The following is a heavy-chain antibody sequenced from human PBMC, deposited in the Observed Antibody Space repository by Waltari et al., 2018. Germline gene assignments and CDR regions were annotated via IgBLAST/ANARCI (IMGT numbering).Heavy chain of an antibody. J-gene: IGHJ3*02. CDR1: GDSMYEYY. V-gene: IGHV4-4*07. D-gene: IGHD3-10*01. Sequence: QVQLQESGPGLVKPSETLSLPCNVSGDSMYEYYWSWIRQPAGKGLEWIGRIYVGDSINYNPSFRSRVTMSLDTSKKQFSLKLSSVTAADTAVYYCARVYYGSGRRGAFDIWGQGTMVTVSS. CDR3: ARVYYGSGRRGAFDI. CDR2: IYVGDSI.